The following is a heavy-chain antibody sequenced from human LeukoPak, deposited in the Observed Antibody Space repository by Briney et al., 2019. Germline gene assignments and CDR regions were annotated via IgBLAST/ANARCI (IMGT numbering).Heavy chain of an antibody. J-gene: IGHJ3*02. CDR2: ISYDGSNK. CDR1: GFTFSSYA. Sequence: PGGSLRLSCAASGFTFSSYAMHWVRQAPGKGLEWVAVISYDGSNKYYADSVKGRFTISRDNSKNTLYLQMNSLRAEDTAVYYCARKADAFDIWGQRTMVTVSS. V-gene: IGHV3-30-3*01. CDR3: ARKADAFDI.